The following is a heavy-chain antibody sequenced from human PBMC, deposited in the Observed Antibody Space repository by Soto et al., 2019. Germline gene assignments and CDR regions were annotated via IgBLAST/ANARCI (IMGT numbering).Heavy chain of an antibody. CDR1: GYTFTGYY. J-gene: IGHJ6*02. V-gene: IGHV1-2*04. CDR2: INPNSGGT. D-gene: IGHD2-15*01. CDR3: AATLEVGYFYNKPGPYGMDV. Sequence: ASVKVSCKASGYTFTGYYMHWVRQAPGQGLEWMGWINPNSGGTNYAQKFQGWVTMTRDTSISTAYMELSRLRSDDTAVYYCAATLEVGYFYNKPGPYGMDVWGQGTTVTVSS.